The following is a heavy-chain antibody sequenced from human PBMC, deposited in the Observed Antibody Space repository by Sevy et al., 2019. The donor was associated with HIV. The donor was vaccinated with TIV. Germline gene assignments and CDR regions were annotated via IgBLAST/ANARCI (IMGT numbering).Heavy chain of an antibody. V-gene: IGHV1-46*01. J-gene: IGHJ4*02. Sequence: ASVKVSCKASGYTFTSYYIHWVRQAPGQGLESMAIINPRGGGTSYAQKFQGRVAMTSDTSTSTVYMDLSSLRSEDTAVFYCARVASCGGDCYYFDYWGQGTLVTVSS. CDR1: GYTFTSYY. CDR2: INPRGGGT. CDR3: ARVASCGGDCYYFDY. D-gene: IGHD2-21*02.